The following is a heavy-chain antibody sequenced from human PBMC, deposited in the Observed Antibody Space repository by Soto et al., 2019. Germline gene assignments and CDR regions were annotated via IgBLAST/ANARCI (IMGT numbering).Heavy chain of an antibody. CDR2: VGGGGST. Sequence: GGSLRLSCVASGFTFSIYAMSWVRQAPGKGLEWVSAVGGGGSTYYADSVKGRFTISRDNSKNTVYLQMSSLRAEDTAIYYCAKDITPGDGCVDVDYWGQGTLVTVSS. CDR3: AKDITPGDGCVDVDY. CDR1: GFTFSIYA. D-gene: IGHD6-19*01. V-gene: IGHV3-23*01. J-gene: IGHJ4*02.